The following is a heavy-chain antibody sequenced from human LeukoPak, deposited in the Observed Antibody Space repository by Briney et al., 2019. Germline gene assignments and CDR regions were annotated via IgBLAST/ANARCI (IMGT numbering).Heavy chain of an antibody. V-gene: IGHV3-23*01. D-gene: IGHD3-3*01. Sequence: PGGSLRLSCEASGFTFGTHAMNWIRQTPGKGLEWLSVISGDVQTTTYASSVKGRFTISRDNSKNTLYLEMNSLRVDDTAIYYCAKDGYYSSANHFARLHFDLWRRGTRVTVSS. CDR2: ISGDVQTT. J-gene: IGHJ2*01. CDR1: GFTFGTHA. CDR3: AKDGYYSSANHFARLHFDL.